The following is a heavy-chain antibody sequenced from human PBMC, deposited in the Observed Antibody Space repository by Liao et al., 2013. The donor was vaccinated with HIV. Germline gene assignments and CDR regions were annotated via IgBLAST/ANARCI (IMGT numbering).Heavy chain of an antibody. CDR2: IYATGST. V-gene: IGHV4-39*07. CDR3: ARGEPRAEYFQH. J-gene: IGHJ1*01. Sequence: QLQLQESGPGLVKPSETLSLTCTVSGGSISSSSSYWGWIRQPPGKGLEWIGRIYATGSTNYSPSLKSRVTISVDTSKNQFSLKLSSVTAADTAVYYCARGEPRAEYFQHWGQGTLVTVSS. CDR1: GGSISSSSSY. D-gene: IGHD3-16*01.